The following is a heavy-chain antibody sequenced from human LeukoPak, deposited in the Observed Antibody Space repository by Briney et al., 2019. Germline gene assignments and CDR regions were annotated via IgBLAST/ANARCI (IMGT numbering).Heavy chain of an antibody. D-gene: IGHD3-22*01. CDR2: INPNSGGT. Sequence: GASVKVSCKASGYTFTGCYMHWVRQAPGQGLEWMGWINPNSGGTNYAQKFQGRVTMTRDTSINTAYMELSSLRSEDTAVYYCARGDSAITMIVGEWGQGSLVTVSS. CDR1: GYTFTGCY. V-gene: IGHV1-2*02. CDR3: ARGDSAITMIVGE. J-gene: IGHJ4*02.